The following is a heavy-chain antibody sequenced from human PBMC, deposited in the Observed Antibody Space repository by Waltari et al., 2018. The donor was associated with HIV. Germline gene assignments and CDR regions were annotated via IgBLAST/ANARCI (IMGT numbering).Heavy chain of an antibody. CDR3: ATDDFLTY. V-gene: IGHV3-66*01. D-gene: IGHD1-1*01. CDR2: MYTGGTT. J-gene: IGHJ4*02. CDR1: GFNVSAHY. Sequence: EVQLVEAGGGLVQPGGSLRLSCAGSGFNVSAHYMSWVRQAPGKGLEWVSLMYTGGTTYYADSVKGRVTISRDNSKNTVFLQMNNLRAEDTAVYYCATDDFLTYWGQGTLVTVSS.